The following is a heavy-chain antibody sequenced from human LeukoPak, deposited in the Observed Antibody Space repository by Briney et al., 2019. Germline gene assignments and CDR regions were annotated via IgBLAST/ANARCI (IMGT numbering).Heavy chain of an antibody. Sequence: PSETLSLTCTVSGGSIRSSYYYWGWIRQPPGKGLEWIGSIYYSGSTYYNPSLKSRVTISVDTSKNQFSLKLSSVTAADTAVYYCARRGYSDPPYYFDYWGQGTLVTVSS. D-gene: IGHD6-13*01. V-gene: IGHV4-39*01. CDR3: ARRGYSDPPYYFDY. CDR2: IYYSGST. CDR1: GGSIRSSYYY. J-gene: IGHJ4*02.